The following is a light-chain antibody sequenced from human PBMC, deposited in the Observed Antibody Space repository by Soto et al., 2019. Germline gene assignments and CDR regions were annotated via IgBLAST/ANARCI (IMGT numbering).Light chain of an antibody. V-gene: IGKV3-11*01. CDR3: HQRSSWPIT. J-gene: IGKJ5*01. CDR1: QSVSNY. CDR2: DAF. Sequence: EIVLTQSPATLSLSPGERATLSCRASQSVSNYLAWYQEKPGQAPRLLIYDAFNRATGIPARFSGSGSGTDFTLTISSLEPEDFVVYYCHQRSSWPITFGQGTRLEIK.